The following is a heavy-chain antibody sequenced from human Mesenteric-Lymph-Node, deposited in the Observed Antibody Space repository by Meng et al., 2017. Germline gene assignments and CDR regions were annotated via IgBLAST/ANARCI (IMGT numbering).Heavy chain of an antibody. CDR3: ARGIEQQLVLVGY. V-gene: IGHV4-4*02. Sequence: LQESGPGLVEPSGTLSLTCGVSGVSISSNIRWTWVRQPPGKGLEWIGDIDDSGSTNYNPSLNSRISISLDKSKNHFSLKVNSVTAADTAVYYCARGIEQQLVLVGYWGQGTLVTVSS. CDR1: GVSISSNIR. J-gene: IGHJ4*02. D-gene: IGHD6-13*01. CDR2: IDDSGST.